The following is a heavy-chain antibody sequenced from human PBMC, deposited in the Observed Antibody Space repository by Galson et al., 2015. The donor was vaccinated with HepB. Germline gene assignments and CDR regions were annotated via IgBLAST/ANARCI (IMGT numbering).Heavy chain of an antibody. CDR1: GFTFSSYG. Sequence: SLRLSCAASGFTFSSYGMHWVRQAPGKGLEWVAVIWYDGSNKYYADSVKGRFTISRDNSENTLYLQMNSLRAEDTAVYYCARGKTAGITIFGVVIPYSVFDYWGQGTLVTVSS. CDR2: IWYDGSNK. J-gene: IGHJ4*02. D-gene: IGHD3-3*01. V-gene: IGHV3-33*01. CDR3: ARGKTAGITIFGVVIPYSVFDY.